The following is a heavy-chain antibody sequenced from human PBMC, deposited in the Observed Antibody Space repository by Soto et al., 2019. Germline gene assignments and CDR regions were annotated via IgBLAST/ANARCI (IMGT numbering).Heavy chain of an antibody. D-gene: IGHD6-19*01. V-gene: IGHV1-18*01. J-gene: IGHJ4*02. CDR3: VRDSSVWNGFQEWAD. CDR1: VVSFSTSG. CDR2: ISGTNGAT. Sequence: QVELMQSGAEVQKPGASVKVSCKASVVSFSTSGFSWVRQAPGQGPEWLGWISGTNGATNYSPRFEGRVTMTKDTSTSTAYMELSGLGGDDTAVYYCVRDSSVWNGFQEWADWGQGTRVTVSS.